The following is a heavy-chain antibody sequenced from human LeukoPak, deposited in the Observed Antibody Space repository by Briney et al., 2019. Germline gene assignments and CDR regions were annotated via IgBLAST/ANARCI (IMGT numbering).Heavy chain of an antibody. CDR1: GYSFTSYW. D-gene: IGHD2-2*01. V-gene: IGHV5-51*01. J-gene: IGHJ5*02. CDR2: IYPGDSDT. Sequence: GESLKISCKGSGYSFTSYWIGWVRQMPGKGLEWMGIIYPGDSDTRYSPSFQGQVTISADKSISTAYLQWSSLKAPDTAMYYCARHLAVVVPAAANWFDPWGQGTLVTVSS. CDR3: ARHLAVVVPAAANWFDP.